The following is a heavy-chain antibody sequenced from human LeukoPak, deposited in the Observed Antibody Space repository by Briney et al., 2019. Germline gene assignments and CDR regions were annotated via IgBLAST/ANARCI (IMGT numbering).Heavy chain of an antibody. Sequence: GGSLRLSCAASGFTFSDYYMSWIRQAPGKGLEWVSYISSSGSTIYYADSVKGRFTISRDNSKNTLYLQMNSLRAEDTAVYYCARDRASGGRGPFDYWGQGTLVTVSS. D-gene: IGHD3-10*01. CDR3: ARDRASGGRGPFDY. CDR1: GFTFSDYY. V-gene: IGHV3-11*04. J-gene: IGHJ4*02. CDR2: ISSSGSTI.